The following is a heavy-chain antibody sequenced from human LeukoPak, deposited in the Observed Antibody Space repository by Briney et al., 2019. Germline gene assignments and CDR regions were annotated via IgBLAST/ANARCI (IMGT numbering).Heavy chain of an antibody. CDR1: GFTFTNAW. CDR3: TTDLGLTMIRGVIVS. V-gene: IGHV3-15*01. Sequence: PGGSLRLSCAASGFTFTNAWRSWVPQAPGKGLEWVGRIKSKGDGETTDYGAPVKGRFFMSRDDSKATLFLQMNFLQTEDTAVYYCTTDLGLTMIRGVIVSWGQGTLVTVSS. D-gene: IGHD3-10*01. J-gene: IGHJ4*02. CDR2: IKSKGDGETT.